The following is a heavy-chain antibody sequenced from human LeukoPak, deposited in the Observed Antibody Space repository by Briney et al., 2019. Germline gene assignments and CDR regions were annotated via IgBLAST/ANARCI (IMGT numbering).Heavy chain of an antibody. CDR1: GGSFSGHY. CDR3: ARGPLRALGYYYMDV. CDR2: INHSGST. Sequence: SETLSLTCAVSGGSFSGHYWSWIRQPPGKGLEWIGEINHSGSTNYNPSLKSRVTISVDTSKNQFSLKLSSVTAADTAVYYCARGPLRALGYYYMDVWGKGTTVTVSS. J-gene: IGHJ6*03. V-gene: IGHV4-34*01.